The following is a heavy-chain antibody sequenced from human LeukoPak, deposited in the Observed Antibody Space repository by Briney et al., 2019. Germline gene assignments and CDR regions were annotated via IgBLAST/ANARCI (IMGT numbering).Heavy chain of an antibody. D-gene: IGHD3-10*01. J-gene: IGHJ4*02. CDR3: ARDGYYGSGTILH. CDR2: LNSDGSST. Sequence: AGGSLRLSCAASGFTFSSYWMHWVRQAPGKGLVWVSRLNSDGSSTSYADSVKGRFTTSRDNAKNTLCLQMNSLRAEDTAVYYCARDGYYGSGTILHWGQGTLVTVSS. CDR1: GFTFSSYW. V-gene: IGHV3-74*01.